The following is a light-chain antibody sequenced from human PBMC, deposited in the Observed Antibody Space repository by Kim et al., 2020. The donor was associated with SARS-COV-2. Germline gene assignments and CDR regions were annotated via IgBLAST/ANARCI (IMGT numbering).Light chain of an antibody. CDR1: HGISNY. CDR3: QKYSSARQT. Sequence: SAPGEDTVTTSRRGRHGISNYLAWYQQKPGKVPRLLIYAASTRDTGIPSRFSGSGSGTDFTLTISSLQPEDVATYYCQKYSSARQTFGEGTKLEI. V-gene: IGKV1-27*01. J-gene: IGKJ4*01. CDR2: AAS.